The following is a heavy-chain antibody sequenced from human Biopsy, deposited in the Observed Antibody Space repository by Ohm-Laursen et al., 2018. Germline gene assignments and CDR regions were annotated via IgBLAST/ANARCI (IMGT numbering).Heavy chain of an antibody. Sequence: SSVKVSCKVSGYNFPTHYMHWVRQAPGQGLEWMAMINPRSGSTFYAQKFQDRVTMTRDTSTSTVYMELSSLRSGDTAVYYCAKEGEYGDYWRDWGPGTLVTVSS. D-gene: IGHD4-17*01. CDR1: GYNFPTHY. CDR3: AKEGEYGDYWRD. J-gene: IGHJ4*02. CDR2: INPRSGST. V-gene: IGHV1-46*01.